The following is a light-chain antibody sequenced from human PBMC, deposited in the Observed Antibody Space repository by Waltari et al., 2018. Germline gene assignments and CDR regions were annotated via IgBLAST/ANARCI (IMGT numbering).Light chain of an antibody. Sequence: EVVMTQSPLSLPVTLGQPASISCRCSQSLVYSDGNTYLNWYQQRPGQSPRRLIYKVSNRDSGVPDRFSGSGSVTDFTLKISRVEAEDVGVYYCMQGTQWPPYTFGQGTKLEIK. CDR1: QSLVYSDGNTY. CDR2: KVS. J-gene: IGKJ2*01. CDR3: MQGTQWPPYT. V-gene: IGKV2-30*01.